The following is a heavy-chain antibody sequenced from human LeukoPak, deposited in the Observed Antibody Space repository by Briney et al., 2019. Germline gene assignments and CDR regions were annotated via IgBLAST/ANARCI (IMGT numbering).Heavy chain of an antibody. CDR3: AKETQVTSCYHIDY. D-gene: IGHD2-2*01. J-gene: IGHJ4*02. CDR2: ISSSSSYI. CDR1: GFTFSSYS. Sequence: PGGSLRLSCAASGFTFSSYSMNWVRQAPGKGLEWVSSISSSSSYIYYADSVKGRFTISRDNSKNTLYLQMNSLRAEDTALYYCAKETQVTSCYHIDYWGQGTQVTVSS. V-gene: IGHV3-21*04.